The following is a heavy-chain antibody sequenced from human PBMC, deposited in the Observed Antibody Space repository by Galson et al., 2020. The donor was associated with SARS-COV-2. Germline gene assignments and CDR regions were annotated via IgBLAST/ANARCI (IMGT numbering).Heavy chain of an antibody. D-gene: IGHD3-10*01. CDR2: IKQDGSQK. Sequence: GESLKISCAASGFTFSSYWMTWVRQPPGKGLEWVANIKQDGSQKYYVDSVKGRFAISRDNAKNSLYLQMNSLGVEDTAVYYCVRASAGIYVGWFDTWGQGTLVTVSS. J-gene: IGHJ5*02. CDR3: VRASAGIYVGWFDT. CDR1: GFTFSSYW. V-gene: IGHV3-7*01.